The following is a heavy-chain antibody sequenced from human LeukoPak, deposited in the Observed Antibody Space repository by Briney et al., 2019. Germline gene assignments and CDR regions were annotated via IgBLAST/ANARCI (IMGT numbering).Heavy chain of an antibody. J-gene: IGHJ4*02. CDR1: GGSISSDY. Sequence: SETLSLTCTVSGGSISSDYWSWIRQPPGKGLECIGYIYYRGSTNYNPSLKSRVTISVDTSKNQFSLKLSSVTAADTAVYYCARLSGYSSGHYYSDYWGQGTLVTVSS. CDR3: ARLSGYSSGHYYSDY. D-gene: IGHD3-22*01. V-gene: IGHV4-59*01. CDR2: IYYRGST.